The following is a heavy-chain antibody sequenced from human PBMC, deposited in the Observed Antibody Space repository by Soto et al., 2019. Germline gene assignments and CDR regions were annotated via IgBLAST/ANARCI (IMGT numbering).Heavy chain of an antibody. D-gene: IGHD3-16*01. V-gene: IGHV4-39*01. CDR3: ATLQSRHWVDY. J-gene: IGHJ4*02. Sequence: SETLSLTCTVSGSSISSSGYYWGWIRQPPGRGLEWIGSLYYNVGTYYNPSLKSRVTISADTSANQFSLMVNSVTAADTAIYYCATLQSRHWVDYWGQGALVTVSS. CDR1: GSSISSSGYY. CDR2: LYYNVGT.